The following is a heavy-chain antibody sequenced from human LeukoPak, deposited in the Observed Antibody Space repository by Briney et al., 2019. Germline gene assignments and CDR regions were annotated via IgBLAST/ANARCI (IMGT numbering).Heavy chain of an antibody. V-gene: IGHV3-30*04. CDR1: GFTFSSYA. CDR2: ISYDGSNK. CDR3: ARVDSSSWYLGY. Sequence: GGSLRLSCAASGFTFSSYAMHWVRQAPGKGLEWVAVISYDGSNKYYADSVKGRFTISRDNYKNTLYLQMNSLRDEDTAVYYCARVDSSSWYLGYWGQGTLVTVSS. D-gene: IGHD6-13*01. J-gene: IGHJ4*02.